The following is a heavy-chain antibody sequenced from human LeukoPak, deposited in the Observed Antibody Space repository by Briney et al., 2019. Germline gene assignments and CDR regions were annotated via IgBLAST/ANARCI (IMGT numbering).Heavy chain of an antibody. V-gene: IGHV4-34*01. CDR3: ARGSSSSLGYAFDI. Sequence: SETLSLTCAVYGGSFSGYYWSWIRQPPGKGLEWIGEINHSGSTNYNPSLKSRVTISVDTSKNQFSLKLSSVTAADTAVYYCARGSSSSLGYAFDIWGQGTMVTVSS. CDR1: GGSFSGYY. J-gene: IGHJ3*02. CDR2: INHSGST. D-gene: IGHD6-6*01.